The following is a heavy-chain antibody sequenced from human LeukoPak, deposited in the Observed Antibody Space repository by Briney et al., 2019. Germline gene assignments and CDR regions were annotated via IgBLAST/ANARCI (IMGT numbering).Heavy chain of an antibody. V-gene: IGHV4-59*02. CDR1: GGSVSSYY. CDR3: ASAPWGGWLHFDC. CDR2: SYYSGTT. D-gene: IGHD5-12*01. J-gene: IGHJ4*02. Sequence: SETLSLTCTVSGGSVSSYYWSWIRQPPGKGLEWIGFSYYSGTTKYNPSLKSRVTISVDTSMNQFSLKMSSVTAADTAVYYCASAPWGGWLHFDCGGRGTLVSVSS.